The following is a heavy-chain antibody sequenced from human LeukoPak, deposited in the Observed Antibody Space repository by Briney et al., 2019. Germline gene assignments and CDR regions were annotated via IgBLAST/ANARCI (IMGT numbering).Heavy chain of an antibody. V-gene: IGHV4-39*01. CDR3: ARLNKPGWFDP. D-gene: IGHD1-14*01. CDR1: GGSISSRSYY. CDR2: IYYSGST. J-gene: IGHJ5*02. Sequence: PSETLSLTCTVSGGSISSRSYYWGWIRQPPGKGLEWIGIIYYSGSTYYNPSLKSRLTISVDTSKNQFSLKLTSVTAADTAVYYCARLNKPGWFDPWGQGTLVTVSS.